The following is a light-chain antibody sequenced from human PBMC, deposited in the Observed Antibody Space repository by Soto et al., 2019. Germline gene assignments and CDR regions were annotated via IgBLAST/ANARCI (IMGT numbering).Light chain of an antibody. CDR1: QDISTY. Sequence: IQLTQSPSSLSASVGDRVTITCRASQDISTYLAWYQQNPGRAPKLLIYLASNLHTGVPSRFSGSGSGTEFTLTISSLQPDDFATYYCQQLDSDPPWTFGQGTRVEIK. J-gene: IGKJ1*01. CDR2: LAS. V-gene: IGKV1-9*01. CDR3: QQLDSDPPWT.